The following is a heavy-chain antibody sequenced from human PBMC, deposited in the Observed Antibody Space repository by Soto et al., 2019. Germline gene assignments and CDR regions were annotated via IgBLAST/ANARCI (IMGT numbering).Heavy chain of an antibody. J-gene: IGHJ4*02. CDR1: GYTFTIYF. CDR2: INPNSGDT. Sequence: QVQLVQSGPEMSKPGASVKVSCNTSGYTFTIYFIHWMRQAPGRGLEWMGWINPNSGDTKYAQNFQGRVTMTRDTSISTAYMDLGGLTSDDTAVFFCARAKRGSFYFDSWGQGTLVTVSS. CDR3: ARAKRGSFYFDS. V-gene: IGHV1-2*02. D-gene: IGHD1-26*01.